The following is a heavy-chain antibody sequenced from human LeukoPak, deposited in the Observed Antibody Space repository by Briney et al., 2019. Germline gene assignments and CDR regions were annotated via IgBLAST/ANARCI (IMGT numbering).Heavy chain of an antibody. J-gene: IGHJ4*02. CDR3: ARDTITVTTPYFDY. V-gene: IGHV1-2*02. CDR1: GYTFTAYY. Sequence: ASVKVSCKASGYTFTAYYIHWVRQAPGQGLEWMGWINSDSGGSNYAQKFQGRVTMTRDTSTSTAYMELSSLRSDDTAFYYCARDTITVTTPYFDYWGQGTLVTVPS. D-gene: IGHD4-17*01. CDR2: INSDSGGS.